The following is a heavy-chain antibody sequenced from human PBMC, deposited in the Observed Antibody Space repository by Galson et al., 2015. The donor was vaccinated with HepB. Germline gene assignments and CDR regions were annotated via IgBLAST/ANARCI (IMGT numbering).Heavy chain of an antibody. Sequence: LRLSCAASGFTLSGSAIHWVCQASGKGPEWVGCIRSKASDYATAYAASLKGRFTISRDDSKDTAYLHMNSLKTEDTAVYYCLRLGDLSGYSSSWGQGTLVTVSS. CDR2: IRSKASDYAT. CDR3: LRLGDLSGYSSS. CDR1: GFTLSGSA. J-gene: IGHJ4*02. V-gene: IGHV3-73*01. D-gene: IGHD6-13*01.